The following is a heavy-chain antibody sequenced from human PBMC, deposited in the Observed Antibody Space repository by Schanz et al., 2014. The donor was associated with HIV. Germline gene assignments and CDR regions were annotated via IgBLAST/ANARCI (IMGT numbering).Heavy chain of an antibody. Sequence: QVQLVQSGAEVKKPGASVRVSCEASGYTFTTYDINWVRQATGQGLEWMGWMNPNSGNTKYAQKLQGRLTMTTDTSTSTAYMELSSLRSEDTAVYYCARDRGSISWMGRAFDIWGQGTMVTVSS. D-gene: IGHD2-2*01. J-gene: IGHJ3*02. CDR3: ARDRGSISWMGRAFDI. CDR1: GYTFTTYD. V-gene: IGHV1-8*01. CDR2: MNPNSGNT.